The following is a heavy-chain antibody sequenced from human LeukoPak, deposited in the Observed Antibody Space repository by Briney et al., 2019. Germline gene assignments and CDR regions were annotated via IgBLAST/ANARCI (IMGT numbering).Heavy chain of an antibody. Sequence: TSQTLSLTCTVSGGSNSSGSYYWSWIRQPAGKGLEWIGRIYTSGSTNYNPSLKSRVTISVDTSKNQFSLELSSVTAADTAVYYCAREGYSYGYFVDYWGQGTLVTVSS. CDR1: GGSNSSGSYY. V-gene: IGHV4-61*02. CDR2: IYTSGST. D-gene: IGHD5-18*01. CDR3: AREGYSYGYFVDY. J-gene: IGHJ4*02.